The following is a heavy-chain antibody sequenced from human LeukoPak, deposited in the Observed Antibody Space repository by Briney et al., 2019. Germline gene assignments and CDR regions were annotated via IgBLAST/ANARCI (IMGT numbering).Heavy chain of an antibody. V-gene: IGHV4-34*01. Sequence: SETLSLTCAVSGGSFSGYYWSWIRQPPGKGLEWIGEINHSGSTNYNPSLKSRVAISVDTSKNQFSLKLSSVTAADTAVYYCARGESSGWFRLDYWGQGTLVTVSS. CDR3: ARGESSGWFRLDY. CDR1: GGSFSGYY. CDR2: INHSGST. D-gene: IGHD6-19*01. J-gene: IGHJ4*02.